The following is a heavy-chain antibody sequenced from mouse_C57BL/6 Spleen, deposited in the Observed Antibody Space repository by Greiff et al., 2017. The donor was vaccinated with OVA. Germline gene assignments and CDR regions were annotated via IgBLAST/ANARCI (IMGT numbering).Heavy chain of an antibody. CDR1: GYTFTSYW. V-gene: IGHV1-69*01. J-gene: IGHJ2*01. D-gene: IGHD2-3*01. Sequence: QVQLQQPGAELVMPGASVKLSCKASGYTFTSYWMHWVKQRPGQGLEWIGEIDPSDSYTNYNQKFKGKSTLTVDKSSSTAYMQLSSLTSEDSAVYYGARRCYEGTEDYWGQGTTLTVSS. CDR3: ARRCYEGTEDY. CDR2: IDPSDSYT.